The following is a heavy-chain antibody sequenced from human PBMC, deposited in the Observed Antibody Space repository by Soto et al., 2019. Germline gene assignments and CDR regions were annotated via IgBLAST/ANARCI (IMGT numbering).Heavy chain of an antibody. V-gene: IGHV3-23*01. J-gene: IGHJ3*02. D-gene: IGHD1-26*01. Sequence: PVGSLRLSCAASGFTFSSYAMSWVRQAPGKGLEWVSDISGSGGTTYYADSVKGRFTISRDNSKNTLNLQMNSLRAEDTAVYYCAKLRGGSSYDAFDICGQGTLVTVSS. CDR2: ISGSGGTT. CDR1: GFTFSSYA. CDR3: AKLRGGSSYDAFDI.